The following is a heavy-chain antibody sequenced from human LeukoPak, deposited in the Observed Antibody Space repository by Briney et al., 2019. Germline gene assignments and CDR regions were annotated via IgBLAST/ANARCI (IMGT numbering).Heavy chain of an antibody. J-gene: IGHJ5*02. D-gene: IGHD1-1*01. CDR2: ISSSSSYI. V-gene: IGHV3-21*01. CDR1: GFTFSSFW. CDR3: ARYLGHDQDL. Sequence: PGGSLRLSCAASGFTFSSFWMTWVRQAPGKGLEWVSSISSSSSYIYYADSVKGRFTISRDNAKNSLYLQMNSLRAEDTAVYYCARYLGHDQDLWGQGTLVTVSS.